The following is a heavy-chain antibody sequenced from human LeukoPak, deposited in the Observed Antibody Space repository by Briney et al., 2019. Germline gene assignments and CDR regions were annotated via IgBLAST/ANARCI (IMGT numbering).Heavy chain of an antibody. V-gene: IGHV1-2*02. D-gene: IGHD5-12*01. CDR2: INPNSGGT. CDR3: ASGYDWGLY. J-gene: IGHJ4*02. Sequence: GLEWVGWINPNSGGTHYAQKFQGRVTMTRDTSISTAYMELSRLTSDDTAIYYCASGYDWGLYWGQGTLVTVSS.